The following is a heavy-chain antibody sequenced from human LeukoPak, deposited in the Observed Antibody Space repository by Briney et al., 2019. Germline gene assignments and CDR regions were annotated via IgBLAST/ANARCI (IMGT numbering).Heavy chain of an antibody. D-gene: IGHD3-10*01. CDR2: INHSGST. CDR1: GGSFSKYF. V-gene: IGHV4-34*01. CDR3: ARDGSGTENDY. J-gene: IGHJ4*02. Sequence: PSETLSLTCAVYGGSFSKYFWTWLRQPPGKGLEWIGEINHSGSTNYNPSLKSRVTISLDVSKNQFSLKLSSVTAADTAVYYCARDGSGTENDYWGQGTLVTVSS.